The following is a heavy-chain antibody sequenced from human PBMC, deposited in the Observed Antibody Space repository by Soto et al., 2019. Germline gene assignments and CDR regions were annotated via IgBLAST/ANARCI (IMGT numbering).Heavy chain of an antibody. CDR2: IVPMFGTS. D-gene: IGHD3-3*01. V-gene: IGHV1-69*06. CDR3: NRGSEYDLWSGYL. Sequence: QARLVQSGAEVRKPGSSVKVSCKVTGGTSARYAINWVRQAPGQGLEWMGGIVPMFGTSKYAQKFQGRVTITADTSTNIAYMELRSLRSEDTAVYYCNRGSEYDLWSGYLWGQGTLVSVSS. J-gene: IGHJ4*02. CDR1: GGTSARYA.